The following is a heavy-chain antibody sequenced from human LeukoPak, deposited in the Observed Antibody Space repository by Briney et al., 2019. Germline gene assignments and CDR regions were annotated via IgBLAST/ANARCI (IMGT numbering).Heavy chain of an antibody. CDR1: GGTFSSYA. D-gene: IGHD2-2*01. CDR2: IIPIFGTA. J-gene: IGHJ6*03. Sequence: SVKVSCKASGGTFSSYAISWVRQAPGQGLEWMGGIIPIFGTANYAQKFQGRVTITTDESTSTAYMELSSLRSEDTAVYYCAGVVAPAAMRYYYYYMDVWGKGTTVTVSS. CDR3: AGVVAPAAMRYYYYYMDV. V-gene: IGHV1-69*05.